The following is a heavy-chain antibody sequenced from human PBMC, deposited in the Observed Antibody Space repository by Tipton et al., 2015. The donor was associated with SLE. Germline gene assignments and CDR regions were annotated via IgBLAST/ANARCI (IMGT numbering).Heavy chain of an antibody. J-gene: IGHJ4*02. CDR1: GFSISSYY. CDR3: ARAATRPFINFDS. Sequence: TLSLTCAVSGFSISSYYWSWIRQPPGKGLEWIDYVYYSGKTNYNPSLKGRLTISLDTSKNQFSLKLTSVTAADTAIYYCARAATRPFINFDSWGQGLLVTVSS. V-gene: IGHV4-59*01. D-gene: IGHD3-10*01. CDR2: VYYSGKT.